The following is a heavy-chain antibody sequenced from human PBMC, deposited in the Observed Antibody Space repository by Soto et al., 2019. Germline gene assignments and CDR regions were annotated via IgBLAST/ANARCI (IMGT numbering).Heavy chain of an antibody. CDR2: ISVTATIA. J-gene: IGHJ3*01. CDR3: VKEGNGCYSRGSCDS. Sequence: WGSRRLSCAASGITFSNYAMTWVRQAPGKGLAWVPVISVTATIAYYADSLKGRFTISRDNSKNTLYLQMNSLRAEDTAIYFCVKEGNGCYSRGSCDSWGREKMFTIS. V-gene: IGHV3-23*01. CDR1: GITFSNYA. D-gene: IGHD2-21*02.